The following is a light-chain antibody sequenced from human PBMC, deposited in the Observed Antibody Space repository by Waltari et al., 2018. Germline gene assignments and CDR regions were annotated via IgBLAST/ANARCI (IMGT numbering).Light chain of an antibody. Sequence: QSALTQTAYVSGSPGQSITLSCTATSRDVGAHNHASCYQQHPGKAPKLLIYDVSNRPSGVSNRFSGSKSGNTASLTISGLRSEDEADYYCAAWDDSLSGHVVFGGGTKLTAL. CDR3: AAWDDSLSGHVV. CDR1: SRDVGAHNH. V-gene: IGLV2-14*03. J-gene: IGLJ2*01. CDR2: DVS.